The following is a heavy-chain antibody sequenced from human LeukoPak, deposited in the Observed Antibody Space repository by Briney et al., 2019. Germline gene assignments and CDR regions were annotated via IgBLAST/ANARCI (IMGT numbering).Heavy chain of an antibody. CDR1: GFTFDDYG. J-gene: IGHJ6*03. V-gene: IGHV3-20*04. CDR3: ARIGYCTNGVCYFYYYYMDV. D-gene: IGHD2-8*01. CDR2: INWNGGST. Sequence: GGSLRLSCAASGFTFDDYGMSWVRQAPGKGLEWVSGINWNGGSTGYADSVKGRFTISRDNAKNSLYLQMNSLRAEDTALYYCARIGYCTNGVCYFYYYYMDVWGKGTTVTVSS.